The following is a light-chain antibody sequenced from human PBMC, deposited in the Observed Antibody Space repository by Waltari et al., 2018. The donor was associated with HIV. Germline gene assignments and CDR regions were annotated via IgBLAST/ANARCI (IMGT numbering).Light chain of an antibody. V-gene: IGLV1-40*01. CDR3: QSYDSSLRASV. J-gene: IGLJ2*01. Sequence: QSALTQPPSVSGAPGPRVTSPCPGNRPNIGAGSFVHWYQHLPGTAPTPLVYSDINRPSGVPDRFSGSKSGTSASLVITGLQAEDEADYYCQSYDSSLRASVFGGGTKLTVL. CDR1: RPNIGAGSF. CDR2: SDI.